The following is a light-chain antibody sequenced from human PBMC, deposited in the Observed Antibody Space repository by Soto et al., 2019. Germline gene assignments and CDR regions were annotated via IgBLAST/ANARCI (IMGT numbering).Light chain of an antibody. Sequence: QSALTQPASVSGSLGQSITISCTGTSSDIGGYKYVSWYQQHPGKAPKLIIFEVGNRPSGVSDRFSGSNSGNTASLTISGLQAEDEADYYCTSYSRYRVLVFGGGT. J-gene: IGLJ3*02. CDR2: EVG. V-gene: IGLV2-14*01. CDR3: TSYSRYRVLV. CDR1: SSDIGGYKY.